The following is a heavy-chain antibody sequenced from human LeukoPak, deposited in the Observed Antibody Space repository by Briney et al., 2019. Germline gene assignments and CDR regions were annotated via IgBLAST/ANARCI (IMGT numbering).Heavy chain of an antibody. CDR2: IYSGGST. CDR1: GFTVSSNY. V-gene: IGHV3-66*01. Sequence: GGSLRLSCAASGFTVSSNYMSWVRQAPGKGLEWVSVIYSGGSTYYADSVKGRFTISRDNSKNTLYLQMNSLRAEDPAVYYCARDVTTMVREGDAFDIWGQGTMVTVSS. D-gene: IGHD3-10*01. J-gene: IGHJ3*02. CDR3: ARDVTTMVREGDAFDI.